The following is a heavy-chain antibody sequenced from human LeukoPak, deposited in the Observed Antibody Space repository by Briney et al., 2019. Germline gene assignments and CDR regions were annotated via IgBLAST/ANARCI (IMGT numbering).Heavy chain of an antibody. CDR3: ARGPLNVWFGELLEAHFDY. V-gene: IGHV1-8*01. CDR1: GYTFTSYD. J-gene: IGHJ4*02. Sequence: ASVKVSCKASGYTFTSYDINWVRQATGQGLEWMGWMNSNSGNTGYAQKFQGRVTMTRNTSISTAYMELSSLRSEDTAVYYCARGPLNVWFGELLEAHFDYWGQGTLVTVSS. D-gene: IGHD3-10*01. CDR2: MNSNSGNT.